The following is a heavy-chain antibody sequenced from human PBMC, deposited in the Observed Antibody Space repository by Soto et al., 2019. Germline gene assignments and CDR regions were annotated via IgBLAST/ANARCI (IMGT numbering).Heavy chain of an antibody. Sequence: QVQLVQSGAEVKKPGSSVKVSCKAPGGTFSSYAISWVRQAPGQGLEWMGGIIPIFGTAKYAQKFQGRVTITADESTSTGSMELSSLRSEDTAVYSCARSQGGSSSLDIYYYYYYGMDVWGQGTTVTVSS. V-gene: IGHV1-69*01. CDR3: ARSQGGSSSLDIYYYYYYGMDV. CDR1: GGTFSSYA. J-gene: IGHJ6*02. D-gene: IGHD2-15*01. CDR2: IIPIFGTA.